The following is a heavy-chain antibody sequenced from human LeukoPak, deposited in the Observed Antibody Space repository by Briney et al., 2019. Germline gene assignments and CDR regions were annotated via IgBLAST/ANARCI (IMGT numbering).Heavy chain of an antibody. Sequence: SETLSLTCTVSGGSISSSSYYWGWIRQPPGKGLEWIGSIYYSGSTYYNPSLTSLKSRVTMSMDTSKNQFSLKLSSVTATDTAVYYCARVPMVRGVATFDCWGQGTLVTVSS. CDR3: ARVPMVRGVATFDC. CDR1: GGSISSSSYY. J-gene: IGHJ4*02. V-gene: IGHV4-39*07. D-gene: IGHD3-10*01. CDR2: IYYSGST.